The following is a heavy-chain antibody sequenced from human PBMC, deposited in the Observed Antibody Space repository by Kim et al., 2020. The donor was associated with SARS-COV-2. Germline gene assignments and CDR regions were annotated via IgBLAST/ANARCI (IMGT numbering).Heavy chain of an antibody. CDR1: GYTFTSYD. Sequence: ASVKVSCKASGYTFTSYDINWVRQATGQGLEWMGWMNPNSGNTGYAQKFQGRVTMTRNTSISTAYMELSSLRSEDTAVYYCARGRVFIAVAGALYNWFDPWGQGTLVTVSS. CDR3: ARGRVFIAVAGALYNWFDP. V-gene: IGHV1-8*01. D-gene: IGHD6-19*01. CDR2: MNPNSGNT. J-gene: IGHJ5*02.